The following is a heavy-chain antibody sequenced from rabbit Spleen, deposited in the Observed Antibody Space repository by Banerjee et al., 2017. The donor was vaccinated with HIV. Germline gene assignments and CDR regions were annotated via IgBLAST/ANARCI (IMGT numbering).Heavy chain of an antibody. V-gene: IGHV1S40*01. CDR3: ARDTGSSFSSYGMDL. Sequence: QSLEESGGDLVKPEGSLTLTCTASGFSFSSSYYMCWVRQAPGKGLEWISCIAAGSSGFTYSATWAKGRFTCSKTSSTTVTLQMTSLTVADTATYFCARDTGSSFSSYGMDLWGQGTLVTVS. CDR2: IAAGSSGFT. J-gene: IGHJ6*01. CDR1: GFSFSSSYY. D-gene: IGHD8-1*01.